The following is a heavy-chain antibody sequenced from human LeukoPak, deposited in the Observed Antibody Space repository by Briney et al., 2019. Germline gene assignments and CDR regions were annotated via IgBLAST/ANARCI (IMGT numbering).Heavy chain of an antibody. CDR1: GGSISSGDYY. CDR2: IYYSGST. J-gene: IGHJ3*02. CDR3: ARPSADSSGRVGGPAAFDI. Sequence: SETLSLTCTVSGGSISSGDYYWSWIRQPPGKGLEWIGYIYYSGSTNYNPSLKSRVTISVDTSKNQFSLKLSSVTAADTAVYYCARPSADSSGRVGGPAAFDIWGQGTMVTVSS. D-gene: IGHD3-22*01. V-gene: IGHV4-61*08.